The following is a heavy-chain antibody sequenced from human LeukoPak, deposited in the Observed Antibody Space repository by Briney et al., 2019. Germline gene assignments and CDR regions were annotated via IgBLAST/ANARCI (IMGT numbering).Heavy chain of an antibody. CDR3: ARGLQLVR. CDR2: INHSGST. Sequence: SETLSLTCAVYGGSFSGYYWSWIRQPPGKGLEWIGEINHSGSTNYNPSLKSRVTISVDTSKNQFSLKLSSVTAADTAVYYCARGLQLVRWGQGTLVTVSS. D-gene: IGHD6-13*01. V-gene: IGHV4-34*01. J-gene: IGHJ5*02. CDR1: GGSFSGYY.